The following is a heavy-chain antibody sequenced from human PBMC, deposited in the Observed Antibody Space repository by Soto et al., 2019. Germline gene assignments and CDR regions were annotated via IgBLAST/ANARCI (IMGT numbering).Heavy chain of an antibody. Sequence: GGSLRLSCAASGFTFSSYAMSWVRQAPGKGLEWVSAISGSGGSTYYADSVKGRFTISRDNSKNTLYLQMNSLRAEDTAVYYCASSGDYVFDDRYGDWFPGPFDYWGQGTLVTVSS. CDR2: ISGSGGST. J-gene: IGHJ4*02. CDR3: ASSGDYVFDDRYGDWFPGPFDY. D-gene: IGHD3-22*01. V-gene: IGHV3-23*01. CDR1: GFTFSSYA.